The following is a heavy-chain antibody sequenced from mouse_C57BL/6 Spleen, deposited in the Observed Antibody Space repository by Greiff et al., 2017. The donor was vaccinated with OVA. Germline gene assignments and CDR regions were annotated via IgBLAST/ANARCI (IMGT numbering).Heavy chain of an antibody. Sequence: QVQLQQPGAELVRPGSSVKLSCKASGYTFTSYWMDWVKQRPGQGLEWIGNIYPSDSETHYNQKFKDKATLTVDKSSSTAYMQLSSLTSEDSAVYYCARPAYYSNYAFAYWGQGTLVTVSA. CDR2: IYPSDSET. CDR3: ARPAYYSNYAFAY. D-gene: IGHD2-5*01. CDR1: GYTFTSYW. V-gene: IGHV1-61*01. J-gene: IGHJ3*01.